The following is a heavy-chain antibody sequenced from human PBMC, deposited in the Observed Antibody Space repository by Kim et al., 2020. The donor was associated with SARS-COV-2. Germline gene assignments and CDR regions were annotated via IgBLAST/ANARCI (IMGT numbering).Heavy chain of an antibody. D-gene: IGHD3-10*01. V-gene: IGHV4-39*01. J-gene: IGHJ4*02. CDR3: AGLYGFGELFFDY. Sequence: SETLSLTCTVPGGSISSGSYYWGWIRQSPGKGLEWIGSIYYSGSTYYNPSLKSRVTISVDTSKNQFSLKLNSVTAADTAVYYCAGLYGFGELFFDYWGQGTLVTVSS. CDR2: IYYSGST. CDR1: GGSISSGSYY.